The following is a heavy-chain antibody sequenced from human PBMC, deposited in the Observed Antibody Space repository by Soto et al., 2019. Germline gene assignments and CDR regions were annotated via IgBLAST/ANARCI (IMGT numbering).Heavy chain of an antibody. V-gene: IGHV3-74*01. Sequence: GSLRLSCAASGFTFSGHWIHWVRQAPGQGLVWVSRTKTDGTTSYADSVRGRFTISRDNAENTLYLQMNSLRAEDTAVYYCVRDMRAVPWYGGISSAFDMWGQGTMVTVS. D-gene: IGHD3-10*01. CDR1: GFTFSGHW. J-gene: IGHJ3*02. CDR3: VRDMRAVPWYGGISSAFDM. CDR2: TKTDGTT.